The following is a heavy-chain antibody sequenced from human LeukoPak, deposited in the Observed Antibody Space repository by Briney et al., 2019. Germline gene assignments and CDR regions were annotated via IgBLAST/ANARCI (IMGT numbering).Heavy chain of an antibody. V-gene: IGHV3-23*01. CDR2: ITDAVGST. CDR1: GFTFSSSS. Sequence: GGSLRLSCAASGFTFSSSSISWVRQAPGKGLEWVSAITDAVGSTHYADSVKGRFTISSDNSKNTVYLQMNSLRPEDMAVYYCAKEIFSGLLYIDYWGQGTPVTVSS. CDR3: AKEIFSGLLYIDY. J-gene: IGHJ4*02. D-gene: IGHD5-12*01.